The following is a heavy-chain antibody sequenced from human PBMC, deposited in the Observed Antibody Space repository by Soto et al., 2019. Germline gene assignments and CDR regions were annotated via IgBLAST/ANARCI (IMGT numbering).Heavy chain of an antibody. D-gene: IGHD2-8*01. CDR1: GFTFSSYA. Sequence: QVQLVESGGGVVQPGRSLRLSCAASGFTFSSYAMHWVRQAPVKGLEWVAVISYDGSNKYYADSVKGRFTISRDNSKNTLYLQMNSLRAEDTAVYYCARVARLMVYAMAWYFDLWGRGTLVTVSS. V-gene: IGHV3-30-3*01. CDR3: ARVARLMVYAMAWYFDL. CDR2: ISYDGSNK. J-gene: IGHJ2*01.